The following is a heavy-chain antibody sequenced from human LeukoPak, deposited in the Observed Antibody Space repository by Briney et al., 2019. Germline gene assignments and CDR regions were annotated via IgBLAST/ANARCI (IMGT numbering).Heavy chain of an antibody. CDR3: ARTAEGFDY. V-gene: IGHV4-59*11. CDR2: VYYTGST. Sequence: SETLSLTCIVSGGSISSHYWSWIRQPPGKGLEWIGYVYYTGSTNYNPSLKSRVSISVDTSKNQFSLKLSSVTAADTAVYYCARTAEGFDYWGQGTLVTVSS. D-gene: IGHD1-14*01. CDR1: GGSISSHY. J-gene: IGHJ4*02.